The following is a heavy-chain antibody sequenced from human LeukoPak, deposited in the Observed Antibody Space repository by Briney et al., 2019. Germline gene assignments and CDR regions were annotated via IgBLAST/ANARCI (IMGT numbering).Heavy chain of an antibody. D-gene: IGHD3-10*01. J-gene: IGHJ4*02. CDR2: IYPDDSQI. CDR3: ARKNAAFYSGSGSYYI. Sequence: GESLKISCQGSGYTFINYWIAWVRQMPGEGLECMGIIYPDDSQIRYSPSFQGQVTISADKSISTAYLQWSSLKASDTAMYYCARKNAAFYSGSGSYYIWGQGTLVTVSS. V-gene: IGHV5-51*01. CDR1: GYTFINYW.